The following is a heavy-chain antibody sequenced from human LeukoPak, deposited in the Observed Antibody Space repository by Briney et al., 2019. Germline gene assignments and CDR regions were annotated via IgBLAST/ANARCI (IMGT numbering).Heavy chain of an antibody. Sequence: SQTLSLTCAISGDSVSSNSAAWNWIRQSPSRGLEWLGRTYYRSKWYNDYAVSVKSRITINPDTSKNQFSLQLNSVTPEDTAVYYCARDAKTGSTYYYDSSGYNLGYYYGMDVWGQGTTVTVSS. CDR1: GDSVSSNSAA. CDR3: ARDAKTGSTYYYDSSGYNLGYYYGMDV. D-gene: IGHD3-22*01. J-gene: IGHJ6*02. V-gene: IGHV6-1*01. CDR2: TYYRSKWYN.